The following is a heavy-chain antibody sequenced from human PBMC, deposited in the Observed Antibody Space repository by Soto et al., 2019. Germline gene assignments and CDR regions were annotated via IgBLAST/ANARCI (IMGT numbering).Heavy chain of an antibody. CDR2: ISGSGGST. Sequence: EVQLLESGGGLVQPGGSLRLSCAASGFTFSSYAMSWVRQAPGKGLEWVSGISGSGGSTYYADSVKGRFTISRDNSKNTLCLQMNSLRAEDTAVYYCAKAHSGYVWGRYYFDYWGQGTLVTVSS. D-gene: IGHD5-12*01. J-gene: IGHJ4*02. CDR1: GFTFSSYA. V-gene: IGHV3-23*01. CDR3: AKAHSGYVWGRYYFDY.